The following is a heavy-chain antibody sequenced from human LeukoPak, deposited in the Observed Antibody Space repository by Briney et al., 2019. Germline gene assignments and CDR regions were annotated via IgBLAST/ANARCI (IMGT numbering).Heavy chain of an antibody. V-gene: IGHV3-9*01. J-gene: IGHJ4*02. D-gene: IGHD3-9*01. Sequence: PGGSLRLSCAASGFTFDDYAMHWVRQAPGKGLEWVSVISWNSGSIGYADSVKGRFTISRDNAKNSLYLQMISLRADDTAVYYCASGGLRYFDWLFEDWGQGTLVTVSS. CDR2: ISWNSGSI. CDR3: ASGGLRYFDWLFED. CDR1: GFTFDDYA.